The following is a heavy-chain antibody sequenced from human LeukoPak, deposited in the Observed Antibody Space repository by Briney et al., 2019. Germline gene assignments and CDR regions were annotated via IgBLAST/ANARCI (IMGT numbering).Heavy chain of an antibody. CDR3: VRDLNSAARAFFDY. CDR2: ISGYTGNT. V-gene: IGHV1-18*01. J-gene: IGHJ4*02. Sequence: ASVKVSCKXSGYTFISFGISWVRQAPGQGPEWMGWISGYTGNTDYAQKFQGRVTMTTDTSTSTVYMDLRSLRSDDTAVYYCVRDLNSAARAFFDYWGQGTQVTVSS. D-gene: IGHD6-6*01. CDR1: GYTFISFG.